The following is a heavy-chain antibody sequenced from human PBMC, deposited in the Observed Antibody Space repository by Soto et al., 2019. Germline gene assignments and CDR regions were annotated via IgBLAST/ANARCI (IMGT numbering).Heavy chain of an antibody. CDR2: IYSGGYT. CDR3: GTQPGGGGY. CDR1: GFTVSNNY. D-gene: IGHD3-10*01. V-gene: IGHV3-53*01. J-gene: IGHJ4*02. Sequence: EVQLVESGGGLIQPGGSLRLSCAVSGFTVSNNYMSWVRQAPGKGLEGVSVIYSGGYTAYGDSVKGRFTISRDNSKNQLFLKMKSQGPDDTAVYSWGTQPGGGGYWGQGTLVTVSS.